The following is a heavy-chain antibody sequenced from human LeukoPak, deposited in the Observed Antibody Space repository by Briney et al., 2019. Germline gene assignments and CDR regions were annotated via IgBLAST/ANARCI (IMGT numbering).Heavy chain of an antibody. CDR3: ARQDTFWSGYYYYYYMDV. J-gene: IGHJ6*03. Sequence: GGSLRLSCAASGFTFSSYWMSWVRQAPGKGLEWVANIKQDGSEKYYVGSVKGRFTISRDNAKNTLYLQMNSLRAEDTAVYYCARQDTFWSGYYYYYYMDVWGKGTTVTVSS. CDR1: GFTFSSYW. V-gene: IGHV3-7*01. D-gene: IGHD3-3*01. CDR2: IKQDGSEK.